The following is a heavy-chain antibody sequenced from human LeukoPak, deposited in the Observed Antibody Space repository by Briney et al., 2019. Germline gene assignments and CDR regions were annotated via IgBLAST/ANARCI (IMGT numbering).Heavy chain of an antibody. CDR1: GGSISSYY. Sequence: PSETLSLTCTVSGGSISSYYWSWIRRPPGKGLEWIGYIYYSGSTNYNPSLKSRVTISVDTSKNQFSLKLSSVTAADTAVYYCARDGRIEDFDYWGQGTLVTVSS. CDR3: ARDGRIEDFDY. J-gene: IGHJ4*02. CDR2: IYYSGST. D-gene: IGHD2-15*01. V-gene: IGHV4-59*12.